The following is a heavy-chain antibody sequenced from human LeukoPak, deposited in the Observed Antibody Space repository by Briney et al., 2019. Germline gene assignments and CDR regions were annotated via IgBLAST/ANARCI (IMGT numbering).Heavy chain of an antibody. J-gene: IGHJ3*02. CDR1: GYTFTSYG. D-gene: IGHD2-2*02. CDR3: ARDVAYCSSTSCYTWRGGEDAFDI. V-gene: IGHV1-18*01. Sequence: GASVKVSCKASGYTFTSYGISWVRQAPGQGLEWMGWISAYNGNTNYAQKLQGRVTMTTDTSTSTAYMELRSLRSDDTAVYYCARDVAYCSSTSCYTWRGGEDAFDIWGQGTMVTVSS. CDR2: ISAYNGNT.